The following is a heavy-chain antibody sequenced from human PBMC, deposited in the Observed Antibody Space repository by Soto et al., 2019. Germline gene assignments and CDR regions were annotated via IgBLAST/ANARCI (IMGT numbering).Heavy chain of an antibody. CDR2: SSNSGTFA. D-gene: IGHD1-1*01. Sequence: GGSLRLSCAASGFTFNEYYMSWVRQAPGKGLEWISYSSNSGTFARYADSVKGRFSISRDNAKNSLYLQINSLRGDDTAIYYCARSGDNYNLLDYWGQGTPVTVSS. V-gene: IGHV3-11*06. CDR3: ARSGDNYNLLDY. CDR1: GFTFNEYY. J-gene: IGHJ4*02.